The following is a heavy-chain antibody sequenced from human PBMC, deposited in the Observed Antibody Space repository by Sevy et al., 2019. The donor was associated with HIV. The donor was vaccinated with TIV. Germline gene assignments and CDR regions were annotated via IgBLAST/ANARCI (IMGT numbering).Heavy chain of an antibody. J-gene: IGHJ5*02. D-gene: IGHD3-3*01. CDR2: VNASGGST. Sequence: GGSLRLSCVGSGFSFSSDAMSWVRQAPGKGLQWVATVNASGGSTYYADSVRGRFSITRDNSKNTLYVKMNSLRAEDTAVYYCARVGGGGYYDPWSGYLEFDPWGQGTLVTVSS. CDR3: ARVGGGGYYDPWSGYLEFDP. CDR1: GFSFSSDA. V-gene: IGHV3-23*01.